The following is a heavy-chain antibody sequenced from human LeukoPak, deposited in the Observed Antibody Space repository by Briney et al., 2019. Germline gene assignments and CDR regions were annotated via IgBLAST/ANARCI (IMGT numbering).Heavy chain of an antibody. CDR1: GYTFTRYG. D-gene: IGHD1-26*01. CDR2: ISAYNGNT. CDR3: ARVLREQDFDY. V-gene: IGHV1-18*01. Sequence: ASVTVSCKASGYTFTRYGISWVRQAPAQGLEWMGWISAYNGNTNYSQKLQGRVTMTTDTTTSPAYMALRSLRSDDTAAYYCARVLREQDFDYWGQGNLVTVSS. J-gene: IGHJ4*02.